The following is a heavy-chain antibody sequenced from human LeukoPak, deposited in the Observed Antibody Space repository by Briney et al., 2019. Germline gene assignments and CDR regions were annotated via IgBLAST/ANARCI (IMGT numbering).Heavy chain of an antibody. CDR1: GYTFTGYY. D-gene: IGHD5-18*01. CDR3: ARVGIQLWEFDF. J-gene: IGHJ4*02. V-gene: IGHV1-69*04. Sequence: GASVKVSCKASGYTFTGYYMHWVRQAPGQGLEWMGRIMPILGLANYAQKFQGRVTITADKSTITAYMELSSLRSEDTAVYYCARVGIQLWEFDFWGQGTLVTVSS. CDR2: IMPILGLA.